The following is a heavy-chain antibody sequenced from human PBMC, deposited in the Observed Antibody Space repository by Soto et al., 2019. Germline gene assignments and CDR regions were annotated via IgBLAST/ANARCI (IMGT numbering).Heavy chain of an antibody. J-gene: IGHJ4*02. CDR3: AKGPSGSSTSCYTY. CDR1: GFTFSSYA. CDR2: ISDSGGNT. D-gene: IGHD2-2*02. Sequence: GGSLRLSCAVSGFTFSSYAMSWVRQAPGKGLEWVSGISDSGGNTYYADSVKGRFTISRDNSKNTLYLQLDSLSPEDTAVYYCAKGPSGSSTSCYTYWGQGTLVTVSS. V-gene: IGHV3-23*01.